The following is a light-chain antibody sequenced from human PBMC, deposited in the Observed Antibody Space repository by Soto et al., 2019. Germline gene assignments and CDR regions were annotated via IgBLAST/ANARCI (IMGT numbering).Light chain of an antibody. Sequence: EIVLTQSPGTLSLSPGERATLSCRASQSVSSSYLAWYQQKPGQAPRLLIYGASSRAPGIPDRFSGSGSGTDFTLTISRLEPEDFAVYYCQQYGSSRTFGQGTKVEIK. CDR1: QSVSSSY. CDR2: GAS. CDR3: QQYGSSRT. V-gene: IGKV3-20*01. J-gene: IGKJ1*01.